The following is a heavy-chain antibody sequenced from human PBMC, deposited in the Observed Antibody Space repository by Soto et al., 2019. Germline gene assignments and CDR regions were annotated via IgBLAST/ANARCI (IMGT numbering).Heavy chain of an antibody. D-gene: IGHD3-10*01. Sequence: EVQLLESGGGLVQPGGSLRLSCAASGLTFSSYAMSWVRQAPGKGLEWVSVISGSGGSTYYADSVKGRFTISRDNSKNTRYLQMNSLRAEDTAVYYCAKRSSGNWFDPWGQGTLVTVSS. J-gene: IGHJ5*02. CDR1: GLTFSSYA. CDR3: AKRSSGNWFDP. CDR2: ISGSGGST. V-gene: IGHV3-23*01.